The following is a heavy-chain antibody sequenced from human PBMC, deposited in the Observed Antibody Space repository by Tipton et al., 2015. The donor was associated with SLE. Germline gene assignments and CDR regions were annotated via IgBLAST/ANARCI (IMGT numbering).Heavy chain of an antibody. CDR3: ARDRRADV. J-gene: IGHJ6*02. CDR2: IYYSGST. Sequence: TLSLTCAVYGGSFSGYYWSWIRQPPGKGLEWIGSIYYSGSTYYNPSLKSRVTISIDTSKNQFSLKLSSVTAADTAVYYCARDRRADVWGQGTTVTVSS. CDR1: GGSFSGYY. V-gene: IGHV4-59*01.